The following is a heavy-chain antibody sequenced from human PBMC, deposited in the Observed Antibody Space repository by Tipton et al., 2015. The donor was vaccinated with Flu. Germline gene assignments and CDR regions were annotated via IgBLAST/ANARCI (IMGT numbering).Heavy chain of an antibody. J-gene: IGHJ4*02. V-gene: IGHV3-30-3*01. CDR3: TRDHLDYGDDKVMDS. CDR1: GFTFNTYA. D-gene: IGHD4-17*01. CDR2: ISYDGSNK. Sequence: QVQLVQSGGGLVQPGRSLKLSCEGSGFTFNTYALHWVRQAPGKGLEWVAVISYDGSNKYYADAVKGRFTIFRDNFKNILSLQMKSLRAEDTAVYYCTRDHLDYGDDKVMDSWGQGTLVTVSS.